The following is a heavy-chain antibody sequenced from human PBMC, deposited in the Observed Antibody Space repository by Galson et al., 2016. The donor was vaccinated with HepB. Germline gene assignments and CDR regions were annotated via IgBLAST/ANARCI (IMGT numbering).Heavy chain of an antibody. D-gene: IGHD5-12*01. J-gene: IGHJ4*02. CDR3: ARPRGYDNYFDY. CDR1: GNSFATNW. CDR2: IYPGDSDA. Sequence: QSGAEVKKPGESLKISCTDSGNSFATNWIGWVRQMPGNGLEWRGIIYPGDSDARYSPSFQGQVNISADKSISTAYLQWSSLRASDTAMYFCARPRGYDNYFDYWGQGTLVTVSS. V-gene: IGHV5-51*01.